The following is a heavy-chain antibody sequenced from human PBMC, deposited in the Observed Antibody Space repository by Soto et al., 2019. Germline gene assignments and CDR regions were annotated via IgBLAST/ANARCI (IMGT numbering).Heavy chain of an antibody. CDR3: TTDLIVVVVAAIYY. D-gene: IGHD2-15*01. CDR1: GYTFSDYG. V-gene: IGHV1-18*01. Sequence: ASVKVSCKTSGYTFSDYGVSWVREAPGQGLEWMGWINTFNGNTKYEQKFQGRVTLSIDTSTRTVFLELTSLKTEDTAVYYCTTDLIVVVVAAIYYWGQGTLVTVSS. CDR2: INTFNGNT. J-gene: IGHJ4*02.